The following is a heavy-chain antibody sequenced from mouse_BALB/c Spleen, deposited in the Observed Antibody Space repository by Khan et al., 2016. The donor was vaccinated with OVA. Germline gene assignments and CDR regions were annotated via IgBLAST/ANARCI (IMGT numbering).Heavy chain of an antibody. CDR3: ARSAI. J-gene: IGHJ2*01. CDR1: RFTISRYG. CDR2: IDSNGGST. Sequence: EVELVESGGGIVKPGGSLKRSCAASRFTISRYGMSSVRQSLDKRLELVATIDSNGGSTDYPHSVKSRFTLTGDKSKNALYLEIRSLTSEDTAMYYSARSAIWGQGTTLTVSS. D-gene: IGHD2-12*01. V-gene: IGHV5-6-3*01.